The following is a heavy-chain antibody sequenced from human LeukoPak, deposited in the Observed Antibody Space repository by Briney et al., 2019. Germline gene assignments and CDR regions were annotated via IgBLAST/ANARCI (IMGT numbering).Heavy chain of an antibody. CDR3: ARCKEGYCSSLDY. J-gene: IGHJ4*02. V-gene: IGHV5-51*01. CDR1: GSRFTSYW. Sequence: GESLKISCKGSGSRFTSYWIGWVRQMPGKGLEWMGIIYPGDSDTRYSPSFQGQVTISADKSISTAYLQWSSLKAPDTAMYYCARCKEGYCSSLDYWGQGTLVTVSS. D-gene: IGHD2-2*01. CDR2: IYPGDSDT.